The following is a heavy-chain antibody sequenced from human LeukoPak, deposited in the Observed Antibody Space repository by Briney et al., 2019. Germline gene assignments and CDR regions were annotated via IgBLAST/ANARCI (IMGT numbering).Heavy chain of an antibody. CDR3: ARDTRDYYDSSGYYSYFDY. D-gene: IGHD3-22*01. Sequence: SETLSLTCTVSGGSISSGGYYWSWIRQHPGKGLEWIGYIYYSGSTYYNPSLKSRVTISVDTSKNQFSLKLSSVTAADTAVYYCARDTRDYYDSSGYYSYFDYWGQGTLVTVSS. J-gene: IGHJ4*02. V-gene: IGHV4-31*03. CDR2: IYYSGST. CDR1: GGSISSGGYY.